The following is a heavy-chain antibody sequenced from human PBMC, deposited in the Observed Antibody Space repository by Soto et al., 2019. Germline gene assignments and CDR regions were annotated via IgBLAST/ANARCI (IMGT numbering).Heavy chain of an antibody. J-gene: IGHJ5*02. CDR3: ARGRKRVNWFDP. CDR1: GGSFSGYY. V-gene: IGHV4-34*01. Sequence: QVQLQQWGAGLLKPSETQSLTCAVYGGSFSGYYWSWIRQPPGKGLEWIGEINHSGSTNYNPSLKSRVTISVDTSKNQFSLKLSSVTAADTAVYYCARGRKRVNWFDPWGQGTLVTVSS. CDR2: INHSGST.